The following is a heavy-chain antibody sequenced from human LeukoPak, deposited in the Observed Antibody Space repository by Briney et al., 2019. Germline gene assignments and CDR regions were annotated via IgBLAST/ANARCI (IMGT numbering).Heavy chain of an antibody. CDR2: ISGSGGST. J-gene: IGHJ4*02. CDR1: GFTFSSYA. D-gene: IGHD3-22*01. Sequence: PGGSLRLSCAASGFTFSSYAMSWVRQAPGKGLEWVSAISGSGGSTYYADSVKGRFTISRDNSKNTLYLQMNSLRAEDTAVYYCAKDRFTFSYYYDSSGYSFFDYWGQGTLVTVSS. V-gene: IGHV3-23*01. CDR3: AKDRFTFSYYYDSSGYSFFDY.